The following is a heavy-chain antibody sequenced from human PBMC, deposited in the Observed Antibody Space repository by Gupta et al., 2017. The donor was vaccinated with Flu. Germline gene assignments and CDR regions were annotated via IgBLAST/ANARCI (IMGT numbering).Heavy chain of an antibody. CDR1: GFTFSSSD. Sequence: EVQLVESGGGLVQPGGSLRLSCAASGFTFSSSDMHWVRQATGKGLEWVSSIDTAGDTYYSAFVKGRFTISRENAKNSLYLQMNSLRAGDTAVYFCARVYSSTLHDWGQGTLVTVSS. D-gene: IGHD6-13*01. J-gene: IGHJ4*02. CDR3: ARVYSSTLHD. V-gene: IGHV3-13*01. CDR2: IDTAGDT.